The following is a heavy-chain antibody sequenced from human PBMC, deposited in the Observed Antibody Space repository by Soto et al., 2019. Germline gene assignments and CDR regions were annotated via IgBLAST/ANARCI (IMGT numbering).Heavy chain of an antibody. D-gene: IGHD2-21*02. CDR1: GFTFSSFA. CDR3: AKSLVSGIPYFHP. Sequence: GGSLRLSCAASGFTFSSFAMSWVRQAPGKGLEWVSTISDSGGSTYYADSVKGRLTISRDNSKNTLYLQMNSLRAEDTAIYYCAKSLVSGIPYFHPWGQGTLVTVSS. V-gene: IGHV3-23*01. CDR2: ISDSGGST. J-gene: IGHJ1*01.